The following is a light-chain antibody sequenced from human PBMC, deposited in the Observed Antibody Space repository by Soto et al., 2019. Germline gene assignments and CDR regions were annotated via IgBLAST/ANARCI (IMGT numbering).Light chain of an antibody. Sequence: EIVLTQSPATLSLSPGERATLSCRASQSVSSYLAWYQQKPGQAPRLLIYDASNRATGIPARSSGSGSETDLPLTISMLEPEDFAVYCCHQRSNWPRYPFGQAKKLVIK. V-gene: IGKV3-11*01. CDR3: HQRSNWPRYP. CDR2: DAS. J-gene: IGKJ2*01. CDR1: QSVSSY.